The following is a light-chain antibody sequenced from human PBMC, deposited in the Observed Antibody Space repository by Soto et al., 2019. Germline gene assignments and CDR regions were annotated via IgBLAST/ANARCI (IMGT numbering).Light chain of an antibody. CDR1: QSVSSSY. CDR3: QQYGSSPPYT. J-gene: IGKJ2*01. V-gene: IGKV3-20*01. Sequence: EMVWTQSPGTLSLSPGERATLSCRASQSVSSSYLAWYQQKPGQAPRLLIYGAFSRATGIPDRFSGSGSGTDFTLTISRLEPEDFGVYYCQQYGSSPPYTFGQGTKREIK. CDR2: GAF.